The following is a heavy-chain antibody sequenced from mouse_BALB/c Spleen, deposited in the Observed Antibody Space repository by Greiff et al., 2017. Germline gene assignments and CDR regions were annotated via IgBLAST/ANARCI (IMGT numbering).Heavy chain of an antibody. CDR3: ARKNYGYYYAMDY. D-gene: IGHD1-2*01. Sequence: VKLMESGPGLVQPSQSLSITCTVSGFSLTSYGVHWVRQSPGKGLEWLGVIWSGGSTDYNAAFISRLSISKDNSKSQVFFKMNSLQANDTAIYYCARKNYGYYYAMDYWGQGTSVTVSS. J-gene: IGHJ4*01. CDR2: IWSGGST. CDR1: GFSLTSYG. V-gene: IGHV2-2*02.